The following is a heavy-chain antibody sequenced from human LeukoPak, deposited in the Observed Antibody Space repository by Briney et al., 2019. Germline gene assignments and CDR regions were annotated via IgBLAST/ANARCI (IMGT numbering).Heavy chain of an antibody. CDR1: GYSISSGYF. Sequence: SETLSLTCNVSGYSISSGYFWGWVRQPPGKGLEWIGSIYQRATVHYNPSLKSRVTISLDTSRNQFSPKLNSVTAADTAVYYCAKSNGYGLVDIWGQGTMVTVSS. CDR3: AKSNGYGLVDI. J-gene: IGHJ3*02. D-gene: IGHD3-10*01. V-gene: IGHV4-38-2*02. CDR2: IYQRATV.